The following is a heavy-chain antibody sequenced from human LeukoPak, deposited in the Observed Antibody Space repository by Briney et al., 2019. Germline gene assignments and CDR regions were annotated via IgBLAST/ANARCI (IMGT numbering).Heavy chain of an antibody. D-gene: IGHD4-11*01. V-gene: IGHV3-23*01. CDR1: GFTFSSYA. Sequence: GGSLRLSCAASGFTFSSYAMSWVRQAPGKGLEWVSDISCSGGSTYYTDSVKCRFTIYRDNSKNTLYLQMNCLRAEDTAVYYCAKVKVTALNGYYYLDVWGKGTTVTVSS. CDR3: AKVKVTALNGYYYLDV. CDR2: ISCSGGST. J-gene: IGHJ6*03.